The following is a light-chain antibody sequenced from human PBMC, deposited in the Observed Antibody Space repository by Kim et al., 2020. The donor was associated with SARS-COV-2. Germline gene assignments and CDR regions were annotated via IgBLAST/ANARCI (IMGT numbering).Light chain of an antibody. J-gene: IGLJ2*01. CDR3: SSFTTTGTYLI. CDR1: SSDIGDYNY. CDR2: DVY. Sequence: QSALTQPASVSGSPGQSITISCIGTSSDIGDYNYVYWYQQRPGKAPKLMISDVYKRPSGVSSRFSGSKSGSTASLTISGLQAEDEADYYCSSFTTTGTYLIFGGGTQLTVL. V-gene: IGLV2-14*03.